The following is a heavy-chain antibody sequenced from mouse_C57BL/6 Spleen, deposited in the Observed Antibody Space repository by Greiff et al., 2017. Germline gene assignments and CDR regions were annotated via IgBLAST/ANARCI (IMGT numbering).Heavy chain of an antibody. J-gene: IGHJ3*01. CDR2: ISYDGSN. CDR1: GYSITSGYY. V-gene: IGHV3-6*01. CDR3: ARDPAYYGSSSAWFAY. D-gene: IGHD1-1*01. Sequence: VQLQQSGPGLVKPSQSLSLTCSVTGYSITSGYYWNWIRQFPGNKLEWMGYISYDGSNNYNPSLKNRISITRDTSKNQFFLKLNSVTTEDTATYYCARDPAYYGSSSAWFAYWGQGTLVTVSA.